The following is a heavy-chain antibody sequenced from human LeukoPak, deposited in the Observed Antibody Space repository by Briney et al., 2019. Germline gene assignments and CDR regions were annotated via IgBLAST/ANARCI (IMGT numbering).Heavy chain of an antibody. J-gene: IGHJ4*02. V-gene: IGHV4-59*08. CDR3: ARMYYYDSSAFFDY. CDR1: GGSISSYY. Sequence: PSETLSLTCTVSGGSISSYYWSWIRQPPGKGLEWIGYIYYSGSTNYNPSLKSRVTISVDTSKTQFSLKLSSVTAADTAVYYCARMYYYDSSAFFDYWGQGTLVTVSS. D-gene: IGHD3-22*01. CDR2: IYYSGST.